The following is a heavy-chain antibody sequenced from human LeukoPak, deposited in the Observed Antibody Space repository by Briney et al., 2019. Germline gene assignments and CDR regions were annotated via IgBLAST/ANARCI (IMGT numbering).Heavy chain of an antibody. CDR1: GGSFRGYY. Sequence: PSETLSLTCAVYGGSFRGYYWSWIRHPPGNGLEWQGEINHSGSTNYNPSLKSRVTISVDTSKNQFSLKLSSVTAADTAVYYCARGEGNYYYYYMDVWGKGTTVTVSS. CDR2: INHSGST. V-gene: IGHV4-34*01. CDR3: ARGEGNYYYYYMDV. J-gene: IGHJ6*03.